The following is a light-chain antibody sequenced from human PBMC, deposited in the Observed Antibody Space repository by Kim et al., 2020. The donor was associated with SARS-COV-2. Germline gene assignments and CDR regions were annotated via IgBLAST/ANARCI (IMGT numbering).Light chain of an antibody. Sequence: SGKLTCTLSSGHSSYIIAWHQQQPGKAPRYLMKLEGSGSYNKGSGVPDRFSGSSSGADRYLTISNLQSEDEADYYCETWDSNTRVFGGGTKLTVL. CDR2: LEGSGSY. V-gene: IGLV4-60*03. CDR3: ETWDSNTRV. CDR1: SGHSSYI. J-gene: IGLJ3*02.